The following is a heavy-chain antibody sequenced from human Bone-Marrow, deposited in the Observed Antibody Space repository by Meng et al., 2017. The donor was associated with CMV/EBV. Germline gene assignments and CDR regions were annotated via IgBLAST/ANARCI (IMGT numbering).Heavy chain of an antibody. D-gene: IGHD2-8*02. CDR1: GFTFSNYA. Sequence: AADGFTFSNYARNWVRQAPGKGLEWVSVIYSDGSSTYYADYVKGRFTISRDNSKNTLDLQMNSLRAEDTAVYYCAKGDDTGWSPFDYWGQGTLVTVSS. V-gene: IGHV3-23*03. J-gene: IGHJ4*02. CDR3: AKGDDTGWSPFDY. CDR2: IYSDGSST.